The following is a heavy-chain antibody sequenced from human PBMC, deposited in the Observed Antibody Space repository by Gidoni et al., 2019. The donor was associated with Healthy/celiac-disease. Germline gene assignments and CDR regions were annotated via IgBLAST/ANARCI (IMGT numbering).Heavy chain of an antibody. CDR2: ILYDGSNK. J-gene: IGHJ3*02. CDR3: ARDVVMVRGVNAFDI. V-gene: IGHV3-33*01. Sequence: QVQLVESGGGVVQPGRSLRLTCSASGLTLSSYGMHWVRQAPGKGLEWLAVILYDGSNKYDAYSVKGRFTISRDNSKNTLYLQMNSLRAEDTAVYYCARDVVMVRGVNAFDIWGQWTMVTVSS. CDR1: GLTLSSYG. D-gene: IGHD3-10*01.